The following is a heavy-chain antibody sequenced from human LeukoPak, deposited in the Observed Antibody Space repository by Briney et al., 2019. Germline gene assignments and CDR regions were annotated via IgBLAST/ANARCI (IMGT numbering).Heavy chain of an antibody. D-gene: IGHD6-13*01. CDR2: ISGSGGST. Sequence: GGSLRLSCAASGFTFSSYAMSWVRQAPGKGLEWVSAISGSGGSTYYADSVKGRLTISRDNSQNALYLHMNSLSTEDTALYYCARAVPAPGTPENAFDIWGQGTMVTVSS. CDR3: ARAVPAPGTPENAFDI. CDR1: GFTFSSYA. J-gene: IGHJ3*02. V-gene: IGHV3-23*01.